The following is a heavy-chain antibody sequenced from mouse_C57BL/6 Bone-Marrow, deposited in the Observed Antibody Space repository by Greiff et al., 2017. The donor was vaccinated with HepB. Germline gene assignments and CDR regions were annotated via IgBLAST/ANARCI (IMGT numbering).Heavy chain of an antibody. CDR1: GFTFSDFY. V-gene: IGHV7-1*01. Sequence: EVKLVESGGGLVQSGRSLRLSCATSGFTFSDFYMEWVRQAPGKGLEWIAASRNKANDYTTEYSASVKGRFIVSRDTSQSILYLQMNALRAEDTAIYYCARDSYDAMDYWGQGTSVTVSS. CDR2: SRNKANDYTT. CDR3: ARDSYDAMDY. J-gene: IGHJ4*01.